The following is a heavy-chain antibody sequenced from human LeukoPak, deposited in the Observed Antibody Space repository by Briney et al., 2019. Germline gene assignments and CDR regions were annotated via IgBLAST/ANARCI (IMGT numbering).Heavy chain of an antibody. CDR1: GFTVSSNY. J-gene: IGHJ6*02. Sequence: GGSLRLSCAASGFTVSSNYMSWVRQAPGKGLEWVSVIYSGGSTYYADSVKGRFTISRDNSKNTLYLQMNSLRAKDTAVYYCASDLYSSNGMDVWGQGTTVAVSS. D-gene: IGHD6-13*01. CDR2: IYSGGST. CDR3: ASDLYSSNGMDV. V-gene: IGHV3-53*01.